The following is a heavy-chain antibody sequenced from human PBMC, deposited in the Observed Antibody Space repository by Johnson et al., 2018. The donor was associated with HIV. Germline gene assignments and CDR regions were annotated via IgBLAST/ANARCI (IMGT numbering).Heavy chain of an antibody. Sequence: VQLVESGGGVVQPGGSLRLSCAASGFSVTSKYLSWVRQARGKGLEWVSLIHSAGSTSYADSVKGRFTISRDNSKNTLYLQMNSLRAEDTAVHYCVRALQRWLQWDAFDIWGQGTMVTVSS. CDR3: VRALQRWLQWDAFDI. CDR2: IHSAGST. CDR1: GFSVTSKY. D-gene: IGHD5-24*01. J-gene: IGHJ3*02. V-gene: IGHV3-66*01.